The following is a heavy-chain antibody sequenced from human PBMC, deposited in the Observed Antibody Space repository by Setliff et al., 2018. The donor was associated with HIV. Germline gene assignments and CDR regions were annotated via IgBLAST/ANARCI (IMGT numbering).Heavy chain of an antibody. CDR3: ARDVAPPLAGDVWSGNGL. CDR1: GFTFGNYA. J-gene: IGHJ4*02. Sequence: LRLSCTASGFTFGNYAMSWSRQRPGKGLEWIGNVYYRAKTGATTDHNPSLRSRISISLDVSKNQLSLRLRSVTAADTAIYYCARDVAPPLAGDVWSGNGLWGQGTQVTVSS. D-gene: IGHD3-3*01. CDR2: VYYRAKTGATT. V-gene: IGHV4-59*01.